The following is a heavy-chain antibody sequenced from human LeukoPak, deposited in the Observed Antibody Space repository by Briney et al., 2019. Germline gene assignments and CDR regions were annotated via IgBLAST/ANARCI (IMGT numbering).Heavy chain of an antibody. CDR3: TRDGKRGNYGDAFDI. Sequence: SDTLTPKCTLAGGYCRCGRYFWSWIRQPAGKGLEWIGRMSISGTTNYNPSLKSQVTISIDTSKNQFSLKVSSVTAADTAVYYCTRDGKRGNYGDAFDIWGQGTMVTVSS. J-gene: IGHJ3*02. CDR2: MSISGTT. V-gene: IGHV4-61*02. CDR1: GGYCRCGRYF. D-gene: IGHD1-7*01.